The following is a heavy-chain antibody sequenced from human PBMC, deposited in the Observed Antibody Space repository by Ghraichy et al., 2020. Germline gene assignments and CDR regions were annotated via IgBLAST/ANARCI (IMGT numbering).Heavy chain of an antibody. D-gene: IGHD5-12*01. Sequence: ASVKVSCKTSGYTFTSYGLTWVRQAPGQGLEWVGWISGYSGDTDYAQKFQGRVTMTTDTSTRTSYMELRSLRSYDTAMYYCARDRISPTVATITDYWGQGTLVNVSS. V-gene: IGHV1-18*01. CDR2: ISGYSGDT. CDR3: ARDRISPTVATITDY. CDR1: GYTFTSYG. J-gene: IGHJ4*02.